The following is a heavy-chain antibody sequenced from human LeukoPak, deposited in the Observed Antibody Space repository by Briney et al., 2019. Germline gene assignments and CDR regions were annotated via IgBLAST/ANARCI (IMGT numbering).Heavy chain of an antibody. CDR2: INPNSGGT. Sequence: ASVKVSCKASGYTFTSYYMHWVRQAPGQGLEWMGWINPNSGGTNYAQKFQGRVTITRDTSISTAYMELSRLRSDDTAVYYCSKDRVVMLGIAVAGPPDYWGQGTLVTVSS. J-gene: IGHJ4*02. CDR1: GYTFTSYY. V-gene: IGHV1-2*02. D-gene: IGHD6-19*01. CDR3: SKDRVVMLGIAVAGPPDY.